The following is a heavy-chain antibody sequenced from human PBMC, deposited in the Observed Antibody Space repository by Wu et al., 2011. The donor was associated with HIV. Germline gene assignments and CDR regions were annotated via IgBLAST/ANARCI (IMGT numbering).Heavy chain of an antibody. J-gene: IGHJ6*03. Sequence: VKKPGASVKVSCKASGYTFTAYYMHWLRQAPGQGLEWMGWINPHSGGTNFAQKFQGRVTMTRDTSITTAYMELSRLRSDDTAVYYCARDPYSSSFYYYYFMDVWGKGTTVTVSS. D-gene: IGHD6-6*01. CDR3: ARDPYSSSFYYYYFMDV. CDR2: INPHSGGT. V-gene: IGHV1-2*02. CDR1: GYTFTAYY.